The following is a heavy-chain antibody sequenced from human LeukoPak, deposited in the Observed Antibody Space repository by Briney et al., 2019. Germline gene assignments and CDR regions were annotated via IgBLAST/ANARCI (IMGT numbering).Heavy chain of an antibody. CDR1: GGSISTYY. V-gene: IGHV4-59*01. CDR3: ARDGYSGSDAL. J-gene: IGHJ4*02. D-gene: IGHD5-12*01. Sequence: PSETLSLTCTVSGGSISTYYWSWIRQPPGKGLEWIGYIYHSGSTKYNPSLKSRVTISVDTSQNQFSLKLSSVTAADTAVYYCARDGYSGSDALWGQGTLVSVSS. CDR2: IYHSGST.